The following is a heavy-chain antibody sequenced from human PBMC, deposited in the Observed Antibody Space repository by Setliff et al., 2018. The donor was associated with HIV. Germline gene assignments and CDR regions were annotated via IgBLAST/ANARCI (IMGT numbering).Heavy chain of an antibody. V-gene: IGHV4-39*07. Sequence: SETLSLTCTVSGGSISSGSYYWSWIRQPPGKGLEWIGSIYYSGGINYNPFLWSRASISMDKPRNYFSLEMASMTAADTAVYFCVRNHEWALGTWGQGLLVTVSS. CDR1: GGSISSGSYY. CDR3: VRNHEWALGT. J-gene: IGHJ5*02. CDR2: IYYSGGI. D-gene: IGHD1-26*01.